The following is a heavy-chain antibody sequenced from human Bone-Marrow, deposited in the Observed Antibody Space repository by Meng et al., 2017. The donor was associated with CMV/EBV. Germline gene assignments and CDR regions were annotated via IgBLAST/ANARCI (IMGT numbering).Heavy chain of an antibody. CDR3: ARDMMDIVVVGAPPEYYYYGMDV. V-gene: IGHV3-30*04. Sequence: GGSLRLSCAASGFTFSSYAMHWVRQAPGKGLEWVAVISYDGCNKYYADAVTGRFTISRDNSKNALYLQMNSLRAEDTAVYYCARDMMDIVVVGAPPEYYYYGMDVWGQGTTVTVSS. CDR1: GFTFSSYA. D-gene: IGHD2-15*01. J-gene: IGHJ6*02. CDR2: ISYDGCNK.